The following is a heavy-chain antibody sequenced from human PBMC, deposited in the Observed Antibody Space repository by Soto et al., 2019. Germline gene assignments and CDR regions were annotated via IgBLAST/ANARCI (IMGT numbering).Heavy chain of an antibody. J-gene: IGHJ6*02. CDR1: GGSFSGYY. D-gene: IGHD6-6*01. V-gene: IGHV4-34*01. CDR2: INHSGST. CDR3: ASGGIAARREYYYYGMDV. Sequence: SETLSLTCAVYGGSFSGYYWSWIRQPPGKGLEWIGEINHSGSTNYNPSLKSRVTISVDTSKNQFSLKLSSVTAADTAVYYCASGGIAARREYYYYGMDVWRQGTTVTVSS.